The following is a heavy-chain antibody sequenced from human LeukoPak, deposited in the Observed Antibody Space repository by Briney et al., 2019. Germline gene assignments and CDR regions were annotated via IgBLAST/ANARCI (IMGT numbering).Heavy chain of an antibody. V-gene: IGHV1-69*06. Sequence: GASVKVSCKASGGTFSSYAISWVRQAPGQGLEWMGGIIPIFGTANYAQKFQGRVTITADKSTSTAYMELSSLRYEDTAVYYCASSRRAAARSYFDYWGQGTLVTVSS. CDR3: ASSRRAAARSYFDY. CDR1: GGTFSSYA. D-gene: IGHD6-13*01. CDR2: IIPIFGTA. J-gene: IGHJ4*02.